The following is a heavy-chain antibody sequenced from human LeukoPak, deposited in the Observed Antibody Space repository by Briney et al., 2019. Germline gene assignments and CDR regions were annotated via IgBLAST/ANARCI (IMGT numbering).Heavy chain of an antibody. CDR1: GFTFSSYA. J-gene: IGHJ4*02. D-gene: IGHD1-26*01. CDR3: AKALQGYYLPFDS. V-gene: IGHV3-23*01. Sequence: GGSLRLSCTASGFTFSSYAMSWVRQAPGKGLEWVSSVSGSVAYTYHADSVKGRFTISRDNSKNTMFLLMNSLRADDTAVYHCAKALQGYYLPFDSWGQGTLVSVSS. CDR2: VSGSVAYT.